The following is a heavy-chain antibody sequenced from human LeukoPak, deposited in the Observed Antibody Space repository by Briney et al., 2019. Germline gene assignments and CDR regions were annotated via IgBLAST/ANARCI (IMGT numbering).Heavy chain of an antibody. CDR3: AKAGGNSELDAFDI. CDR1: GFTFSSYA. D-gene: IGHD2-21*02. CDR2: ISWNSGSI. Sequence: PGGSLRLSCAASGFTFSSYAMSWVRQAPGKGLEWVSGISWNSGSIGYADSVKGRFTISRDNAKNSLYLQMNSLRAEDTALYYCAKAGGNSELDAFDIWGQGTMVTVSS. V-gene: IGHV3-9*01. J-gene: IGHJ3*02.